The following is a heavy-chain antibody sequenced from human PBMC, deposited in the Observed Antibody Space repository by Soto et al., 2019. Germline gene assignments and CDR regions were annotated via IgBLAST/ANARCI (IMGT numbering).Heavy chain of an antibody. D-gene: IGHD5-12*01. J-gene: IGHJ6*02. CDR3: ARNYYRFTSGYGFVMDV. V-gene: IGHV3-30-3*01. Sequence: QVQLVESGGGVVQPGRSLRLSCAASGFTFSSYAMHWVRQAPGKGLEWVAVISYDGSNKYYADSVKGRFTISRDNSKNTLYLQMNGLRAEDTAVYYSARNYYRFTSGYGFVMDVWGQGTTVTVSS. CDR2: ISYDGSNK. CDR1: GFTFSSYA.